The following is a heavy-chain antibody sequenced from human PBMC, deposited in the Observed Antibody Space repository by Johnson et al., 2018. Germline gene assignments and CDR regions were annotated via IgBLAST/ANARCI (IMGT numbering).Heavy chain of an antibody. D-gene: IGHD5-12*01. Sequence: QVQLVESGGGLVKPGGSLRLSCAASGFTFTTYTMSWVRQTPGKGLEWVAVIWYDGSNKYYADSVKGRFTISRDNSKNTLYLQMTSLRVEDTAVYFCARDRAAVATNFDYWGQGTLVTVSS. V-gene: IGHV3-33*08. J-gene: IGHJ4*02. CDR2: IWYDGSNK. CDR1: GFTFTTYT. CDR3: ARDRAAVATNFDY.